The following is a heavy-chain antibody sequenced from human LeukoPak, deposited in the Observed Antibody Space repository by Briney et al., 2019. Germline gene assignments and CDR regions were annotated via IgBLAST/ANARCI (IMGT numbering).Heavy chain of an antibody. J-gene: IGHJ4*02. CDR3: ARDSSSSAFWPQAYDY. CDR2: INPNSGGT. CDR1: GYTFTGYY. V-gene: IGHV1-2*02. D-gene: IGHD6-6*01. Sequence: ASVKVSCKASGYTFTGYYMHWVRQAPGQGLEWMGWINPNSGGTNYAQKFQGRVTMTRDTSISTAYMELSGLRSDDTAVYYCARDSSSSAFWPQAYDYWGQGTLVTVSS.